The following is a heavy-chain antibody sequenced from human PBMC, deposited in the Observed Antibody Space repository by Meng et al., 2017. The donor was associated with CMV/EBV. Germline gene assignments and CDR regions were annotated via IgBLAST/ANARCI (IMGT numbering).Heavy chain of an antibody. CDR3: ARDGDCSSTSCYSYDFWSGYPPRGGGMDV. CDR2: ISYDGSNK. Sequence: GGSLRPSCAASGFTFSSYAMHWVRQAPGKGLEWVAVISYDGSNKYYADSVKGRFTISRDTSKNTLYLQMNSLGAEDTAVYYCARDGDCSSTSCYSYDFWSGYPPRGGGMDVWGQGTTVTVSS. D-gene: IGHD2-2*02. CDR1: GFTFSSYA. J-gene: IGHJ6*02. V-gene: IGHV3-30-3*01.